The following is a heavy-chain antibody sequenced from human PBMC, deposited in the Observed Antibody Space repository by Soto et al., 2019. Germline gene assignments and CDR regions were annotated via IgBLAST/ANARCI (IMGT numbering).Heavy chain of an antibody. CDR1: GFTFSNYA. J-gene: IGHJ4*02. V-gene: IGHV3-23*01. D-gene: IGHD3-10*01. Sequence: GSLRLSCAASGFTFSNYAMSWVRQAPGKGLEWVSAISSGGSTTYYADSVKGRISIPRDNSKNTLYLQMNSLRAEDTAVYYCANVRRVGEDYWGQGTLVTVS. CDR3: ANVRRVGEDY. CDR2: ISSGGSTT.